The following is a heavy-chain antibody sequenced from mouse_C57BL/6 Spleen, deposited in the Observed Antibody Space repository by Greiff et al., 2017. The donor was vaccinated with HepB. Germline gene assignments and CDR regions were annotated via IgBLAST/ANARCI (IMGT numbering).Heavy chain of an antibody. J-gene: IGHJ2*01. CDR2: IYPGSGNT. D-gene: IGHD1-1*01. CDR3: AREGGTVDFDY. V-gene: IGHV1-76*01. Sequence: QVQLKQSGAELVRPGASVKLSCKASGYTFTDYYINWVKQRPGQGLEWIARIYPGSGNTYYNEKFKGKATLTAEKSSSTAYMQLSSLTSEDSAVYFCAREGGTVDFDYWGQGTTLTVSS. CDR1: GYTFTDYY.